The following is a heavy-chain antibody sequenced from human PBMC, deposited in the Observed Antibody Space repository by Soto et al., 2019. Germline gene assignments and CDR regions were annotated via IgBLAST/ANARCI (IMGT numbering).Heavy chain of an antibody. V-gene: IGHV3-23*01. CDR3: AKDRGDFWSGYYGDAGYMDV. D-gene: IGHD3-3*01. CDR1: GFTFSSYA. CDR2: ISGSGGST. Sequence: EVQLLESGGDLVQPGGSLRLSCAASGFTFSSYAMSWVRQAPGKGLEWVSVISGSGGSTYYADYVKGRFTNSRDNSKNTLYRQMNSVRAEDTAVYYCAKDRGDFWSGYYGDAGYMDVWGKGTTVTVSS. J-gene: IGHJ6*03.